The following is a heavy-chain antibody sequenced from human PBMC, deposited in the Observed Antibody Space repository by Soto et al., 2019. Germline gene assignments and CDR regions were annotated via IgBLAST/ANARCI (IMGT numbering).Heavy chain of an antibody. D-gene: IGHD3-3*01. CDR1: GYSFTSYG. J-gene: IGHJ6*03. CDR3: VRIGIFGVVIRPYYMDV. CDR2: ISGKNGNP. V-gene: IGHV1-18*01. Sequence: QVQLVQSGAEVKKPGASVKVSCKASGYSFTSYGISWVRQAPGQGHEWMGWISGKNGNPKYEQKLQGRVTMTTDTSTSTAYMELRSLRSDDTAVYYCVRIGIFGVVIRPYYMDVWGKGTTVTVSS.